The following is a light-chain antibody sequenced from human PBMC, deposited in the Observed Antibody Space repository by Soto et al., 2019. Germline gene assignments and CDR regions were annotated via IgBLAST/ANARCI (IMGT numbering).Light chain of an antibody. Sequence: DIEVTQSPSALSASVGDRVTITCRTSQRINNYLNWYQQKTGKAPKHLIYAGSTLQRGVPSRFSVSGSGTDFTLTISSLQPEDVATYHCQQSYSTPRTFGQGTILEIK. CDR1: QRINNY. CDR3: QQSYSTPRT. V-gene: IGKV1-39*01. J-gene: IGKJ2*01. CDR2: AGS.